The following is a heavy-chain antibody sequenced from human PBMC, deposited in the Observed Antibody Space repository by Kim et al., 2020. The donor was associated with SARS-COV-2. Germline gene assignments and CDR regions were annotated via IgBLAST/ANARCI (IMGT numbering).Heavy chain of an antibody. CDR2: INQVGSEE. J-gene: IGHJ4*02. D-gene: IGHD2-21*02. V-gene: IGHV3-7*01. Sequence: GGSLRLSCVASGFRFGNYWMSWVRQAPGKGLEWVARINQVGSEEYYVDSVRGRFTISRDDADNSLYLQMTNLRAEDTALYYCTRDPDQVTYFDPWGQGTLVTVSS. CDR3: TRDPDQVTYFDP. CDR1: GFRFGNYW.